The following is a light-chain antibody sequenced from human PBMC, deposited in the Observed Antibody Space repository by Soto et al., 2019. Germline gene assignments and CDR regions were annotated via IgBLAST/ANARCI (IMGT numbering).Light chain of an antibody. CDR2: DAS. CDR3: QQYNSYPLLT. J-gene: IGKJ4*01. Sequence: AIQLTQSPSSLSASVGDRVTITCRASQGISSALAWYQQKPGKAPKLLIYDASSLESGVPSRFSGSGSGTDFTLTSSSLQPEDFATYYGQQYNSYPLLTFGGGTKVEIK. V-gene: IGKV1-13*02. CDR1: QGISSA.